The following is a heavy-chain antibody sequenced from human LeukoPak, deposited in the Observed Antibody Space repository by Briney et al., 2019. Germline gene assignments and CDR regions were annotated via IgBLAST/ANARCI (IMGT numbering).Heavy chain of an antibody. CDR2: IYYSGST. V-gene: IGHV4-59*12. J-gene: IGHJ5*02. CDR3: ARAGTVGNHWFDP. D-gene: IGHD6-13*01. Sequence: PSETLSLTCTVSGGSISSYYWSWIRQPPGKGLEWIGYIYYSGSTNYNPSLKSRVTISVDTSKNQFSLKLTSVTAADTAVYYCARAGTVGNHWFDPWGQGILGTVSS. CDR1: GGSISSYY.